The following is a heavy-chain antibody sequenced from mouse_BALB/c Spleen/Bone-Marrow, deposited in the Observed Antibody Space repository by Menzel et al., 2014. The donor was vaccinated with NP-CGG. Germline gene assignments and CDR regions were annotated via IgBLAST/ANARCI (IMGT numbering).Heavy chain of an antibody. Sequence: VQLKESGAKLVNPGASVKLSCTASGFNIKDIYMHWVKQRPEQGLEWIGRIDPANGDTKYDPKFQDKATIPADTSSNTAYLQLSSLTSEDTAVYYCAGDYGPFVYCGQGATPTISS. V-gene: IGHV14-3*02. J-gene: IGHJ2*01. CDR1: GFNIKDIY. CDR3: AGDYGPFVY. D-gene: IGHD1-2*01. CDR2: IDPANGDT.